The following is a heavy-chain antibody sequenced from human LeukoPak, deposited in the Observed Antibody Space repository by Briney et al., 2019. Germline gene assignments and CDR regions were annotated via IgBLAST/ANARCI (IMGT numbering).Heavy chain of an antibody. CDR3: ARDPLEGSSWYYYAMDV. Sequence: GGSLRLSCAASGFTVSSNYMSWVRQAPGKGLEWVSVIYSGGSTYYADSVKGRFTISRDNSKNTLYLQMNSLRAEDTAVYYCARDPLEGSSWYYYAMDVWGQGTTVIVSS. CDR1: GFTVSSNY. V-gene: IGHV3-66*01. D-gene: IGHD6-13*01. CDR2: IYSGGST. J-gene: IGHJ6*02.